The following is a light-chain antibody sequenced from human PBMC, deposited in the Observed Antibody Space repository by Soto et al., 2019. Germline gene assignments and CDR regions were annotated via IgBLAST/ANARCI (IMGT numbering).Light chain of an antibody. Sequence: QSALTQPASVSGSPGQSITISCTGTSSDVGGYNYVSWYQQHPGKAPKLMIYDVSNRPSGVSNRFSGSKSGNTASLTISGLQAEDEADYYCSLYTSSRTQVFGGGAKVTVL. CDR2: DVS. J-gene: IGLJ2*01. CDR1: SSDVGGYNY. V-gene: IGLV2-14*01. CDR3: SLYTSSRTQV.